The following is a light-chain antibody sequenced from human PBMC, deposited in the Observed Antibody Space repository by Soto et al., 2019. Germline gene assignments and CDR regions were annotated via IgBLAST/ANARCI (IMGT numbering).Light chain of an antibody. Sequence: DIQMTQSPSSLSASVGDRVTITCRASQGIGIYLGWFQQKPGKSPKRLIYAASTLEGGVPSRFSGSGSGAEFTLTISSLQPEDFPPYYCLQHKTYPHSFGQGTKLEIK. CDR3: LQHKTYPHS. CDR2: AAS. J-gene: IGKJ2*03. V-gene: IGKV1-17*01. CDR1: QGIGIY.